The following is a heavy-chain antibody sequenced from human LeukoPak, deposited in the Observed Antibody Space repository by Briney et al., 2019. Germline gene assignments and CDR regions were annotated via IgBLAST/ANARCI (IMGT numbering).Heavy chain of an antibody. Sequence: GGSLRLSCAASGFTLSGSAMHWVGQASGKGLEWVGRISSKANSYATAYAASVNGNFSSSRDDTKKQAYLQMDSRKNEDTAVYYCTIGRVVGAIGYWGQGTLVTVSS. CDR3: TIGRVVGAIGY. V-gene: IGHV3-73*01. D-gene: IGHD1-26*01. CDR1: GFTLSGSA. J-gene: IGHJ4*02. CDR2: ISSKANSYAT.